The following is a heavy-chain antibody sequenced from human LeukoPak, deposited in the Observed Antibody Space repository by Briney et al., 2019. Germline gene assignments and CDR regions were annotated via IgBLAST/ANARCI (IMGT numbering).Heavy chain of an antibody. CDR1: GGTFSSYA. D-gene: IGHD5-18*01. CDR3: ASQGYSYGYYFDY. J-gene: IGHJ4*02. Sequence: ASVKVSCKASGGTFSSYAISWVRQAPGQGLEWMGRIIPIFGTANYAQKFQGRVTITTDESTSAAYMELSSLRSEDTAVYYCASQGYSYGYYFDYWGQGTLVTVSS. V-gene: IGHV1-69*05. CDR2: IIPIFGTA.